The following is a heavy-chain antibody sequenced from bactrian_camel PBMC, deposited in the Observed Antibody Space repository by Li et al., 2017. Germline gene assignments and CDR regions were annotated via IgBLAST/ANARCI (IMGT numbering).Heavy chain of an antibody. V-gene: IGHV3S53*01. CDR2: IDRDGST. CDR1: EYFYTAIC. J-gene: IGHJ4*01. Sequence: VQLVESGGGSVQTGGSLRLTCAAIEYFYTAICMAWFRQAPGKERERVADIDRDGSTTYEDSAKGRFTISQDNAKNTLYLQMNSLKPEDTAVYYCATGVPPSWSDYDWAHYWGQGTQVTVS. CDR3: ATGVPPSWSDYDWAHY. D-gene: IGHD4*01.